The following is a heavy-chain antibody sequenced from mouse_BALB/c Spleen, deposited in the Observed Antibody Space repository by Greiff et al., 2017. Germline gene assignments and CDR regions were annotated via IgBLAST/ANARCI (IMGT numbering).Heavy chain of an antibody. CDR2: INPSSGYT. V-gene: IGHV1-4*01. CDR1: GYTFTSYT. D-gene: IGHD3-1*01. CDR3: ARGGAYWYFDV. J-gene: IGHJ1*01. Sequence: VKLQESGAELARPGASVKMSCKASGYTFTSYTMHWVKQRPGQGLEWIGYINPSSGYTNYNQKFKDKATLTADKSSSTAYMQLSSLTSEDSAVYYCARGGAYWYFDVWGAGTTVTVSS.